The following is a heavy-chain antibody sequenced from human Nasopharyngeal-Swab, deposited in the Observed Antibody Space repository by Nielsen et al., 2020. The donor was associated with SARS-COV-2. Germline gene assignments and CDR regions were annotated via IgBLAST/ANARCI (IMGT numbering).Heavy chain of an antibody. D-gene: IGHD5-12*01. J-gene: IGHJ6*02. CDR3: AKGGYSGYDPLGMDV. CDR2: KSYDGSNK. Sequence: VRQAPGKGLEWVAVKSYDGSNKYYADSVKGRFTISRDNSKNTLYLQMNSLRAEDTAVYYCAKGGYSGYDPLGMDVWGQGTTVTVSS. V-gene: IGHV3-30*18.